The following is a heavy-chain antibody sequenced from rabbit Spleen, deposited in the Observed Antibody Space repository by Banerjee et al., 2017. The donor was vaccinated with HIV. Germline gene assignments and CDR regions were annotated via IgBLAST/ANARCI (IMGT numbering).Heavy chain of an antibody. Sequence: QSLEESGGGLVQPEGSLTLTCTASGFSFSSRYYMCWVRQAPGKGLEWIGYIDLLFGTTYYANWVNGRFTISSHNAQNTLYLQLHSLTAADTATYFCVRGASGSGYYSLWGQGTLVTVS. CDR2: IDLLFGTT. D-gene: IGHD1-1*01. CDR1: GFSFSSRYY. CDR3: VRGASGSGYYSL. J-gene: IGHJ3*01. V-gene: IGHV1S40*01.